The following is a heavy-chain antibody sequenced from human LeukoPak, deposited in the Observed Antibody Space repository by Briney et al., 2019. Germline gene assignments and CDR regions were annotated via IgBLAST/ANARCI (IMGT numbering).Heavy chain of an antibody. V-gene: IGHV1-69*13. D-gene: IGHD6-13*01. CDR2: IIPIFGTA. J-gene: IGHJ3*02. Sequence: GASVKVSCKASGGTFSSYAISWVRQAPGQGLEWMGGIIPIFGTANYAQKFQGRVTITADESTSTAYMELSSLRSEDTAVYYCARDLRQQPDTASDAFDIWGQGTMVTVSS. CDR1: GGTFSSYA. CDR3: ARDLRQQPDTASDAFDI.